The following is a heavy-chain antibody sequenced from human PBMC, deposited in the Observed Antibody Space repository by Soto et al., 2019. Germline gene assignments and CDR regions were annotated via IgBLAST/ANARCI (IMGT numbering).Heavy chain of an antibody. CDR2: IIPIFGTA. D-gene: IGHD6-13*01. V-gene: IGHV1-69*13. CDR1: GGTFSSYA. CDR3: AREQKSIAAAGTGDYYYYYGMDV. J-gene: IGHJ6*02. Sequence: SVKVSCKASGGTFSSYAISWVRQAPGQGLEWMGGIIPIFGTANYAQKFQGRVTITADESTSTAYMELSSLRSEDTAVYYCAREQKSIAAAGTGDYYYYYGMDVWGQGTTVTVSS.